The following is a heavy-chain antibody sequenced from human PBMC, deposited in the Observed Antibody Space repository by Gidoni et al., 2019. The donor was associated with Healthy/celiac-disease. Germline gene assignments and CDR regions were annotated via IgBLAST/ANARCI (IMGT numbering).Heavy chain of an antibody. V-gene: IGHV3-53*01. CDR1: GCTVSSNY. J-gene: IGHJ5*02. D-gene: IGHD1-7*01. CDR3: AREYELTNWFDP. CDR2: IYCGGST. Sequence: EVQLVESGGGLIQPGGSLRLSCAASGCTVSSNYMSWVRPAPGKGLEWVSVIYCGGSTYYADSVKGRFPISRDNSKNTLYLQMNSLRAEDTAVYYCAREYELTNWFDPWGQGTLVTVSS.